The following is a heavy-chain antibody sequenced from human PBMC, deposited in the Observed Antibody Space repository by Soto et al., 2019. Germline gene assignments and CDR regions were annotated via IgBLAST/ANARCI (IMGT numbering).Heavy chain of an antibody. V-gene: IGHV4-59*01. J-gene: IGHJ4*02. CDR2: IYYSGST. D-gene: IGHD2-21*02. CDR3: ARDLGYCGGDCYSDGLGY. Sequence: SETLSLTCTVSGGSISSYYWSWIRQPPGKGLEWIGYIYYSGSTNYNLSLKSRVTISVDTSKNQFSLKLSSVTAADTAVYYCARDLGYCGGDCYSDGLGYWGQGTLVTVSS. CDR1: GGSISSYY.